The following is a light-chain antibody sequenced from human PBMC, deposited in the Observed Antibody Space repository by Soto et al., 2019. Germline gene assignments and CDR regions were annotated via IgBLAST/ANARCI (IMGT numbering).Light chain of an antibody. CDR3: QQYDKWPRT. Sequence: DIVMTQSPVTLSGSPGQRVTLSCRASQSVDNNLVWYQQKPGQAPRLLIYGAITRATGVPDRFSGTGSGTEFTLSISSLQSEDFAVYYCQQYDKWPRTFGGGTTLEIK. J-gene: IGKJ4*01. CDR1: QSVDNN. CDR2: GAI. V-gene: IGKV3-15*01.